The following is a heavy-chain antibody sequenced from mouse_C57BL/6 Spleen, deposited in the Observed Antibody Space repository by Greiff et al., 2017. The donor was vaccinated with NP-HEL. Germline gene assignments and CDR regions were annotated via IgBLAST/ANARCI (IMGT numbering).Heavy chain of an antibody. V-gene: IGHV5-15*01. CDR1: GFTFSDYG. CDR2: ISNLAYSI. J-gene: IGHJ1*03. CDR3: ARRYYYGSSLYWYFDV. D-gene: IGHD1-1*01. Sequence: EVQGVESGGGLVQPGGSLKLSCAASGFTFSDYGMAWVRQAPRKGPEWVAFISNLAYSIYYADTVTGRFTISRENAKNTLYLEMSSLRSEDTAMYYCARRYYYGSSLYWYFDVWGTGTTVTVSS.